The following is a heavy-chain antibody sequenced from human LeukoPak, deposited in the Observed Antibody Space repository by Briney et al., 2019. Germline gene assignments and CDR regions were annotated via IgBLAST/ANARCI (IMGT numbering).Heavy chain of an antibody. CDR2: IRYDGSNK. J-gene: IGHJ4*02. CDR3: AKGFDYYGSGSYYYELDY. V-gene: IGHV3-30*02. CDR1: GFTFSTYG. D-gene: IGHD3-10*01. Sequence: GGSLRLSCAASGFTFSTYGMHWVRQAPGKGLEWVTFIRYDGSNKYYADSVKGRFTISRDNSKYTLYLQMNSLRAEDTAVYYCAKGFDYYGSGSYYYELDYWGQGTLVTVSS.